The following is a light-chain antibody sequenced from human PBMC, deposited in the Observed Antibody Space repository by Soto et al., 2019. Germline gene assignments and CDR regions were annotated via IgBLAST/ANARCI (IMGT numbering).Light chain of an antibody. V-gene: IGKV3-11*01. J-gene: IGKJ5*01. CDR3: QQRSNWPIT. CDR2: DAS. Sequence: EILLTQSPATPSFSPGERATLACRASQSVSNNLAWYQQKPGQAPRLLIYDASNRATGIPARFSGSGSGTDFTLTISSLEPEDFAVYYCQQRSNWPITFGQGTRLEIK. CDR1: QSVSNN.